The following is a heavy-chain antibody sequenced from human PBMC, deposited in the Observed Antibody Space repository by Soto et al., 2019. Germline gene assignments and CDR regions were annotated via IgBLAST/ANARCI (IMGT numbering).Heavy chain of an antibody. CDR1: GGSISSGDYY. CDR2: IYYSGST. V-gene: IGHV4-30-4*01. D-gene: IGHD3-16*01. Sequence: SETLSLTCTVSGGSISSGDYYWSWIRQPPGKGLEWIGFIYYSGSTYYNPSLKSRVTISVDTSKNQFSLKLSSVTAADTAVYYCARGRVWGTPHNWFDPRGQGTLVTVS. J-gene: IGHJ5*02. CDR3: ARGRVWGTPHNWFDP.